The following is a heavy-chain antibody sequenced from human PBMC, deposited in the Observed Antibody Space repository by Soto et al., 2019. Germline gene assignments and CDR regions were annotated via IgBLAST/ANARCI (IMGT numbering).Heavy chain of an antibody. CDR3: ARHRRESKTGTTYYFDY. Sequence: SETLSLTCTVSGGSISSSSYYWGWIRQPPGKGLEWIGSIYYSGSTYYNPSLKSRVTISVDTSKNQFSLKLSSVTAADTAVYYCARHRRESKTGTTYYFDYWGQGTLVTVSS. J-gene: IGHJ4*02. D-gene: IGHD1-7*01. CDR2: IYYSGST. CDR1: GGSISSSSYY. V-gene: IGHV4-39*01.